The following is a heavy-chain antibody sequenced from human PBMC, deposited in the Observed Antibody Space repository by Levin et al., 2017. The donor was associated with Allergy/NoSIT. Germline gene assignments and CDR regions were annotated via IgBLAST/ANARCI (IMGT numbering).Heavy chain of an antibody. CDR1: GGSISRGNFY. CDR3: ARGDFDLLTGYQFDH. J-gene: IGHJ4*02. CDR2: IYSGGST. D-gene: IGHD3-9*01. V-gene: IGHV4-31*03. Sequence: LRLSCTVSGGSISRGNFYWSWIRQHPGTGLEWIGYIYSGGSTYYNPSLKSRGTISVDTSKNQLSLKLTSVTAADTAVYYCARGDFDLLTGYQFDHWGQGTRVTVSS.